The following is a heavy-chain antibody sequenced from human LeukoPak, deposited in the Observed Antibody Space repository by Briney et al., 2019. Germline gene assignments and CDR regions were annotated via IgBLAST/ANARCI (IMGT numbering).Heavy chain of an antibody. V-gene: IGHV4-34*01. D-gene: IGHD2-2*01. Sequence: SETLSLTCAVYGGSFSGYYWSWIRQPPGKGLEWIGEINHSGSTNYNPSLKSRVTISVDTSKNQFSLKLSSVTPADTAVYYCASLRRPPAMRGLIVHAPPRDYWYFDLWGRGTLVTVSS. CDR3: ASLRRPPAMRGLIVHAPPRDYWYFDL. CDR2: INHSGST. CDR1: GGSFSGYY. J-gene: IGHJ2*01.